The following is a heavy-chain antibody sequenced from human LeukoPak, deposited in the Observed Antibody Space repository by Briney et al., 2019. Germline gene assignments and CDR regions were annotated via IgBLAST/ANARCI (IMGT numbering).Heavy chain of an antibody. CDR2: ISSTGSTI. J-gene: IGHJ4*02. CDR3: ARSRRVGGVIVPFDY. CDR1: GFTFSSYE. D-gene: IGHD3-16*02. V-gene: IGHV3-48*03. Sequence: GGSLRLSCAASGFTFSSYEMNWVRQAPGKGLEWVSYISSTGSTIYYADSVKGRFTISRDNAKNSLYLQMNSLRAEDTAAYYCARSRRVGGVIVPFDYWGQGTLVTVSS.